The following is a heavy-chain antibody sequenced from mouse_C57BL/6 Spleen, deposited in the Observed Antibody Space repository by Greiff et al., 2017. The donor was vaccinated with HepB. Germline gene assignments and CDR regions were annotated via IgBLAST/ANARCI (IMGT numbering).Heavy chain of an antibody. J-gene: IGHJ3*01. D-gene: IGHD2-4*01. V-gene: IGHV1-66*01. Sequence: VKLVESGPELVKPGASVKISCKASGYSFTSYYIHWVKQRPGQGLEWIGWIYPGSGNTKYNEKFKGKATLTADTSSSTAYMQLSSLTSEDSAVYYCAREGDYAWFAYWGQGTLVTVSA. CDR2: IYPGSGNT. CDR1: GYSFTSYY. CDR3: AREGDYAWFAY.